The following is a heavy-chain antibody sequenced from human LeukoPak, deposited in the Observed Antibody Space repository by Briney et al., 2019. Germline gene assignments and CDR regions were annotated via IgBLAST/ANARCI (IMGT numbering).Heavy chain of an antibody. J-gene: IGHJ4*02. V-gene: IGHV1-46*01. CDR3: ARDRRYNDYDYCFDY. CDR1: GYTFTAYY. CDR2: INPSAGST. D-gene: IGHD5-12*01. Sequence: VASVKVSCKASGYTFTAYYMHWVRQAPGHGLEWMGIINPSAGSTTYAQKFQGRVAMTRDTSTSTVYMELSSLRSEDTAVYYCARDRRYNDYDYCFDYWGQGTLLTVSS.